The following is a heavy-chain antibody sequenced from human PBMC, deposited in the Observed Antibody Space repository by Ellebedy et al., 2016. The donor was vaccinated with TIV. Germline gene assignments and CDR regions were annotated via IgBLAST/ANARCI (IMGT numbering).Heavy chain of an antibody. CDR3: ARDPALPRGRFDT. V-gene: IGHV4-39*07. Sequence: MPGGSLRLSCTVSGGSISNSDYYWNWIRQPPGKGLEWIGSIYYSGSAYYNPSLKSRVTVSVDTSKNQFSLNLSSVTAADTAVYYCARDPALPRGRFDTWGQGTTVTVSS. CDR1: GGSISNSDYY. J-gene: IGHJ5*02. CDR2: IYYSGSA.